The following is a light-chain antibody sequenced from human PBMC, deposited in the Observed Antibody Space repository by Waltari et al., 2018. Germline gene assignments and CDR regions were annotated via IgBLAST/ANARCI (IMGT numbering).Light chain of an antibody. CDR2: DTS. J-gene: IGKJ2*01. Sequence: DIQMTQSPSPLSASVGDRVTITCRASQTIYNSLNWYQHKPGKAPKLLISDTSTLQSGVPSRFSGRGSGTEFTLTISRLQHEDFGTYYCQQSYTLPYTFGQGTKLDI. V-gene: IGKV1-39*01. CDR3: QQSYTLPYT. CDR1: QTIYNS.